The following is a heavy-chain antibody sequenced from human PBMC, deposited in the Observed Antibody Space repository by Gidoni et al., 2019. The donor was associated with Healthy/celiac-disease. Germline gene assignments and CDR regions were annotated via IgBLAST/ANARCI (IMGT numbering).Heavy chain of an antibody. CDR3: AKDYCSGGSCSPDY. V-gene: IGHV3-30*18. CDR2: ISYDGSNK. D-gene: IGHD2-15*01. J-gene: IGHJ4*02. Sequence: QVQLVESGGGVVQPGRSLRLSCAASGFTFSSYGMHWVRQAPGKGLEGVAVISYDGSNKYYADSVKGRFTISRDNSKNTLYLQMNSLRAEDTAVYYCAKDYCSGGSCSPDYWGQGTLVTVSS. CDR1: GFTFSSYG.